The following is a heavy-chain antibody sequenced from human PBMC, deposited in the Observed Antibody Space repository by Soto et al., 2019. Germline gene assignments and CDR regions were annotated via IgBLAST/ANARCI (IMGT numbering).Heavy chain of an antibody. J-gene: IGHJ3*02. V-gene: IGHV5-51*01. CDR1: GYSFSTYW. Sequence: PGESLKISCKGSGYSFSTYWIAWVRQMPGKGLEWMGIIYPDDSDTRYSPSFQGQVTISADKSISTAYLQWSSLKASDTAMYYCARPRGFSNPLSAFDTWGQGTMVTVSS. CDR3: ARPRGFSNPLSAFDT. CDR2: IYPDDSDT.